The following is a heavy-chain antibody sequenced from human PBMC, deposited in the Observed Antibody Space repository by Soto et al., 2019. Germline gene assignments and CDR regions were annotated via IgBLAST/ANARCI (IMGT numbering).Heavy chain of an antibody. CDR2: IIPIFGTA. D-gene: IGHD3-10*01. V-gene: IGHV1-69*06. CDR3: ASGSYGPAGSFYYFDY. J-gene: IGHJ4*02. Sequence: SVKVSCKASGGTFSSYSISWVLQAPVQGLEWMGGIIPIFGTANYAQKFQGRVTITADKSTSTAYMELSSLRSEDTAVYYCASGSYGPAGSFYYFDYWGRGTLVTVSS. CDR1: GGTFSSYS.